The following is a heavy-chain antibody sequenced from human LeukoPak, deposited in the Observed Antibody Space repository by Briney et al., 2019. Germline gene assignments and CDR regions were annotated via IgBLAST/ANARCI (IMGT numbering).Heavy chain of an antibody. J-gene: IGHJ5*02. CDR1: GYTFTSYY. CDR2: INPSGGST. Sequence: ASVKVSCKASGYTFTSYYMHWVRQAPGQGLEWMGIINPSGGSTSYAQKFQGRVTMTRDTSTSTVYMELSSLRSEDTAAYYCARDRWDWNDSVNWFDPWGQGTLVTVSS. D-gene: IGHD1-1*01. V-gene: IGHV1-46*01. CDR3: ARDRWDWNDSVNWFDP.